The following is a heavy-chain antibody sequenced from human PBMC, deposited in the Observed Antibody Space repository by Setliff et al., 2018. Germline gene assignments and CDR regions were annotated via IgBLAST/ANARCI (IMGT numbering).Heavy chain of an antibody. J-gene: IGHJ4*02. V-gene: IGHV5-51*01. D-gene: IGHD6-25*01. CDR2: IFPGDSDT. CDR1: GYRFSSYW. Sequence: PGASLKISCKGSGYRFSSYWIGWVRQMPGKGLEWIGIIFPGDSDTRYRPSFQGQVTISADKSITTAYLQWRSLKASDTAMYYCARVGTAGGYYFDYWGQGALVTVSS. CDR3: ARVGTAGGYYFDY.